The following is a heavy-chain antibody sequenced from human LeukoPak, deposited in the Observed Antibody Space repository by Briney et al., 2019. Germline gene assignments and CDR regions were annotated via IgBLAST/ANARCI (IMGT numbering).Heavy chain of an antibody. CDR3: ARDPFPFDYGDYFDY. CDR1: GYTFTSYG. V-gene: IGHV1-18*01. Sequence: ASVKVSCKASGYTFTSYGISWVRQAPGQGLEWMGWISAYNGNTNYAQKLQGRVTMTTDTSTSTAYMELRSVRSDDTAVYYCARDPFPFDYGDYFDYWGQGTLVTVSS. D-gene: IGHD4-17*01. CDR2: ISAYNGNT. J-gene: IGHJ4*02.